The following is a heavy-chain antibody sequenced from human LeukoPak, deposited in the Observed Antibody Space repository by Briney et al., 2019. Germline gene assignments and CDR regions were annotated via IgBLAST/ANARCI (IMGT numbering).Heavy chain of an antibody. D-gene: IGHD2-2*01. Sequence: GASVKVSCKASGGTFSSYAISWVRQAPGQGLEWMGGIIPIFGTANYAQKFQGRVTITTDESTSTAYMELSSLRSEDTAVYYCARDWGHCSSTSCYLHYMDVWGKGTTVTVSS. CDR2: IIPIFGTA. V-gene: IGHV1-69*05. J-gene: IGHJ6*03. CDR3: ARDWGHCSSTSCYLHYMDV. CDR1: GGTFSSYA.